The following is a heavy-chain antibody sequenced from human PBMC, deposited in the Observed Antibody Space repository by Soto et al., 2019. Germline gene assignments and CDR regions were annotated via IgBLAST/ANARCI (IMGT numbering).Heavy chain of an antibody. CDR2: ISGYNGNT. D-gene: IGHD2-21*01. V-gene: IGHV1-18*01. CDR3: ARTVEYDSIPYYYADF. J-gene: IGHJ4*01. Sequence: ASVKVSCKASGGTFSSYAISWVRQAPGQGLEWMGWISGYNGNTNYAQTLQGRGTMTTDTSTSTAYLELRSLRSDDTAVYYCARTVEYDSIPYYYADFWGQGTLVTVSS. CDR1: GGTFSSYA.